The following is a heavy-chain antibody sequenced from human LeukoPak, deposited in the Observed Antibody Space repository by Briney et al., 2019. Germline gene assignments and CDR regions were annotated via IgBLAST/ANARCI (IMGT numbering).Heavy chain of an antibody. CDR3: AREPGIAVAGRGEDY. D-gene: IGHD6-19*01. CDR1: GFTFSSYS. CDR2: ISSSSSTI. J-gene: IGHJ4*02. Sequence: GGSLRLSCAASGFTFSSYSMNWVRQAPGKGLEWVSYISSSSSTIYYADSVKGRFTISRDNAKNSLYLQMNSLRAEDTAVHYCAREPGIAVAGRGEDYWGQGTLVTVSS. V-gene: IGHV3-48*01.